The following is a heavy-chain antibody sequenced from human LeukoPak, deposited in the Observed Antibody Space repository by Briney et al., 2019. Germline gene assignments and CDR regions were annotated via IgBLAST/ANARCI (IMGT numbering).Heavy chain of an antibody. D-gene: IGHD6-13*01. CDR2: IYYSGST. Sequence: SETLSLTCTVSGGSISSDHWSWIRQPPGKGLEWIGYIYYSGSTNYNPSLKSRVTISIDTSKNQFSLKVSSVTAAGTAVYYCARTFSSSWLDYWGQGTLVTVSS. CDR1: GGSISSDH. V-gene: IGHV4-59*01. CDR3: ARTFSSSWLDY. J-gene: IGHJ4*02.